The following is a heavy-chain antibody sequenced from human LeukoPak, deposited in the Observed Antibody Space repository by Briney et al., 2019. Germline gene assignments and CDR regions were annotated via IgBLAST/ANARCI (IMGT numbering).Heavy chain of an antibody. J-gene: IGHJ3*02. V-gene: IGHV4-59*12. D-gene: IGHD3-16*01. CDR2: IYYSGST. CDR1: GGSISSYY. Sequence: PSETLSLTCTVSGGSISSYYWSWIRQPPGKGLEWIGYIYYSGSTNYNPSLESRVTISVDTSKNQFSLKLSSVTAADTAMYYCASVLGGHAFDIWGQGTMVTVSS. CDR3: ASVLGGHAFDI.